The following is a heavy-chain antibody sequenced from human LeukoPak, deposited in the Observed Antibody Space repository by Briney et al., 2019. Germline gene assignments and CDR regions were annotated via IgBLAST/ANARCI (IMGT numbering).Heavy chain of an antibody. CDR2: ISYDGSSK. CDR1: GFTFSSYG. D-gene: IGHD5-24*01. V-gene: IGHV3-30*03. J-gene: IGHJ4*02. CDR3: TRVGYIDEGIDY. Sequence: GGSLRLSCAASGFTFSSYGMHWVRQAPGKGLEWVAVISYDGSSKYYADSVKGRFTISRDNSKNTLYLQMNSLRAEDTAIYYCTRVGYIDEGIDYWGQGTLVTVSS.